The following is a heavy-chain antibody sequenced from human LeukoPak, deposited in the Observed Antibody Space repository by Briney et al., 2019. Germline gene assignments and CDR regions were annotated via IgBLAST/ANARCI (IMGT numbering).Heavy chain of an antibody. V-gene: IGHV4-39*07. CDR1: GGSISSSSYY. J-gene: IGHJ6*03. Sequence: SETLSLTCTVSGGSISSSSYYWGWIRQPPGKGLEWIGSIYYSGSTYYNPSLKSQVTISVNTSKSQFSLKLSSVTAADTAVYYCARIIGDYDYYYYYMDVWGKGTTVTVSS. D-gene: IGHD4-17*01. CDR2: IYYSGST. CDR3: ARIIGDYDYYYYYMDV.